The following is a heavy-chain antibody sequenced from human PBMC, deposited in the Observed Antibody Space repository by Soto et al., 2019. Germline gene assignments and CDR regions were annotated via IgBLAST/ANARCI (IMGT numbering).Heavy chain of an antibody. V-gene: IGHV3-21*01. Sequence: PGGSLRLSCAASGFTFSSYSMNWVRQAPGKGLEWVSSISSSSSYIYYADSVKGRFTISRDNAKNSLYLQMNSLRAEDTAVYYCARDVTDYYYGMDVWGQGTTVTVSS. CDR2: ISSSSSYI. CDR1: GFTFSSYS. J-gene: IGHJ6*02. CDR3: ARDVTDYYYGMDV.